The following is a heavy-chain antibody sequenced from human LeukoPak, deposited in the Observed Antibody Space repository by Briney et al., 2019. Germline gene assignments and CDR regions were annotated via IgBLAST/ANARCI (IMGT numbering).Heavy chain of an antibody. CDR1: GGSFSGDY. CDR3: ARGASTFPFDY. J-gene: IGHJ4*02. CDR2: INHSGST. Sequence: SETLSLTCAVYGGSFSGDYWSWIRQPPGKGLEWIGEINHSGSTNYNPSLKSRVTISVDTSKNQFSLKLSSVTAADTAVYYCARGASTFPFDYWGQGTLVTVSS. V-gene: IGHV4-34*01. D-gene: IGHD3-16*01.